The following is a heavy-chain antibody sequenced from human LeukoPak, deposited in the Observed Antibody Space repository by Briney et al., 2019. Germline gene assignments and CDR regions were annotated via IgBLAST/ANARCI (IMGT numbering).Heavy chain of an antibody. CDR1: GFTFSSYA. CDR2: ISGSGGTT. V-gene: IGHV3-23*01. D-gene: IGHD6-13*01. J-gene: IGHJ4*02. CDR3: AKSPSSKVVSLLDY. Sequence: PGGSLRLSCAASGFTFSSYAMSWVRQAPGKGLDWVSAISGSGGTTYYADSVKGRFTISRDNSKNTLYLQMNSLRAEDTAVYYCAKSPSSKVVSLLDYWGQGTLVTVSS.